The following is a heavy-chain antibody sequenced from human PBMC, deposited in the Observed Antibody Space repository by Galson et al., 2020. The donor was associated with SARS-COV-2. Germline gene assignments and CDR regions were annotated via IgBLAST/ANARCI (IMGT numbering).Heavy chain of an antibody. V-gene: IGHV3-33*06. CDR1: GFTFSSYG. Sequence: GGSLRLSCAASGFTFSSYGMHWVRQAPGKGLEWVAVIWYDGSNKYYADAVKGRFTISRDNSKNTLYLQMNSLRAEDTAVYYCAKEYVGAENYYYYYMDVWGKGTTVTVSS. J-gene: IGHJ6*03. CDR3: AKEYVGAENYYYYYMDV. CDR2: IWYDGSNK. D-gene: IGHD3-16*01.